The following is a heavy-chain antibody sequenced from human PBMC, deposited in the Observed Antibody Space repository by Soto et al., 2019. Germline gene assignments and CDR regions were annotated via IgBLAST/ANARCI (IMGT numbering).Heavy chain of an antibody. CDR2: INHSGST. V-gene: IGHV4-34*01. CDR1: GGSFSGYY. CDR3: ASRYGMDV. Sequence: QVQLQQWGAGLLKPSETLSLTCAVYGGSFSGYYWSWIRQPPGKGLEWIGEINHSGSTNYNPSLKSRVTISVDTSKNQFSMKLSSVTAGDTAVYYCASRYGMDVWGQGTTVTVSS. J-gene: IGHJ6*02.